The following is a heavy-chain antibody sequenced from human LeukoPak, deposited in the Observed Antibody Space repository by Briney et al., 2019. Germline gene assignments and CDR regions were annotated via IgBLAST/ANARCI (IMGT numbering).Heavy chain of an antibody. Sequence: SETLSLTCTVSGGSISSGDYYWSWIRQPPGKGLEWIGYIYYSGSTYYNPSLKSRVTISVDTSKNQFSLKLSSVTAADTAVYYCARVRSIAGVMRWLDPWGQGTLVTVSS. D-gene: IGHD3-16*01. CDR2: IYYSGST. V-gene: IGHV4-30-4*01. CDR3: ARVRSIAGVMRWLDP. J-gene: IGHJ5*02. CDR1: GGSISSGDYY.